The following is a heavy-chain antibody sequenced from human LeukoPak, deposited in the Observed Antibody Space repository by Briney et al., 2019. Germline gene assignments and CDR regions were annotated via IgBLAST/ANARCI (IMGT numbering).Heavy chain of an antibody. CDR2: IIPIFGTA. V-gene: IGHV1-69*06. CDR3: ARMSSSGGYIVY. CDR1: GGTFSSYA. J-gene: IGHJ4*02. D-gene: IGHD6-19*01. Sequence: VASVKVSCKASGGTFSSYAISWVRQAPGQGLEWMGRIIPIFGTANYAQKFQGRVTITADKSTSTAYMELSSLRSEDTAVYYCARMSSSGGYIVYWGQGTLVTVSS.